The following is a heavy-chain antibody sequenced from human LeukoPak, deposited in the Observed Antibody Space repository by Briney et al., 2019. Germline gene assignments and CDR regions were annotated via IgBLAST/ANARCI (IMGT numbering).Heavy chain of an antibody. V-gene: IGHV3-23*01. J-gene: IGHJ6*02. Sequence: QPGGSLRLSCAASGFTFSSYWMHWVRQAPGKGLEWVSVISSSGDKTYYADSVKGRFTISRDNFDTLYLQMNSLRAEDTAVYYCAKVPQPLLQESYYHFYGLDVWGQGTTVTVSS. D-gene: IGHD2-15*01. CDR1: GFTFSSYW. CDR3: AKVPQPLLQESYYHFYGLDV. CDR2: ISSSGDKT.